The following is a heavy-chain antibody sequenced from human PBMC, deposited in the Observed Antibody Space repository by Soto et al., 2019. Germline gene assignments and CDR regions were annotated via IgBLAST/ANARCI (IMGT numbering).Heavy chain of an antibody. Sequence: GASVKVSCKASGYTFTSYAMHWVRQAPGQRLEWMGWINAGNGNTKYSQKFQGRVTITRDTSASTAYMELSSLRSEDTAVYYCASYDFWSDDNWFDPWGQGTLVTVST. V-gene: IGHV1-3*01. CDR1: GYTFTSYA. D-gene: IGHD3-3*01. J-gene: IGHJ5*02. CDR3: ASYDFWSDDNWFDP. CDR2: INAGNGNT.